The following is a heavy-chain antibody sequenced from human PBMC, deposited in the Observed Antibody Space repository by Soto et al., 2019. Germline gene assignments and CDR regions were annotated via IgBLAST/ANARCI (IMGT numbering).Heavy chain of an antibody. Sequence: EVQLLESGGGLVQPGGSLRLSCAASGFTFSSYAISWVRQAPGKGLEWVSAISGSGGSTYYADSVKGRFTISRDNSKNTLYLQMNSLRAEDTAVYYCAKALGYCSGGSCYSSYYYGMDVWGQGTTVTVSS. V-gene: IGHV3-23*01. J-gene: IGHJ6*02. CDR3: AKALGYCSGGSCYSSYYYGMDV. D-gene: IGHD2-15*01. CDR1: GFTFSSYA. CDR2: ISGSGGST.